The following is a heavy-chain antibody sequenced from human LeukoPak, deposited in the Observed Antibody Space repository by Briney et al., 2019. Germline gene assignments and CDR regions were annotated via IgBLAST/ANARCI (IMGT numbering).Heavy chain of an antibody. J-gene: IGHJ3*02. Sequence: PGGSLRLSCAASGFTFSSHWMRWVRQAPGKGLVWFSRINGDGSNTTYADSVKGRFTISRDNAKNTLYLQMNSLRAEDTAVYHCARSKSWYSTDALDIWGQGTMVTVSS. CDR3: ARSKSWYSTDALDI. V-gene: IGHV3-74*03. CDR1: GFTFSSHW. CDR2: INGDGSNT. D-gene: IGHD2-15*01.